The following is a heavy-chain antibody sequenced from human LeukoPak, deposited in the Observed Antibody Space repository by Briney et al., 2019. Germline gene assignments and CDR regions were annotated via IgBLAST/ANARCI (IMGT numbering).Heavy chain of an antibody. J-gene: IGHJ6*03. CDR1: GYSISSYY. V-gene: IGHV4-4*09. CDR2: IYTSGST. Sequence: SETLSLTCTVSGYSISSYYWSWIRQPPGKGLEWIGYIYTSGSTNYNPSLKSRVTISVDTSKNQFSLKLSSVTAADTAVYYCARHGRAYSSSWTYYYYYYMDVWGKGTTVTVSS. CDR3: ARHGRAYSSSWTYYYYYYMDV. D-gene: IGHD6-13*01.